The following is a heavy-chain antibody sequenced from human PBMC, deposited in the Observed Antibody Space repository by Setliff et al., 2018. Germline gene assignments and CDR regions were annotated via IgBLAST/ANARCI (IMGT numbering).Heavy chain of an antibody. CDR3: ARLGYRGDLDY. Sequence: SETLSLTCNVSADSISSSYDYWAWIRQPPGKGLEWIGSIYNSGSTYYNPSLKSRVPISVDTSKNQFSLKLSSVTAADTAVYYCARLGYRGDLDYWGQGTLVTV. J-gene: IGHJ4*02. CDR1: ADSISSSYDY. D-gene: IGHD5-12*01. CDR2: IYNSGST. V-gene: IGHV4-39*01.